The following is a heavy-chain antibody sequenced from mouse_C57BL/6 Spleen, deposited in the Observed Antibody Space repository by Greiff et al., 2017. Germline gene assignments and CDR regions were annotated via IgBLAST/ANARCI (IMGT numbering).Heavy chain of an antibody. CDR3: TRRNYDLRAMDY. J-gene: IGHJ4*01. CDR2: IDPETGGT. D-gene: IGHD2-4*01. CDR1: GYTFTDYE. Sequence: QVQLQQPGAELVKPGASVKLSCKASGYTFTDYEMHWVKQTPVHGLEWIGAIDPETGGTAYNQKFKGKAILTADKSSSTAYMELRSLTSEDSAVYYCTRRNYDLRAMDYWGQGTSVTVSS. V-gene: IGHV1-15*01.